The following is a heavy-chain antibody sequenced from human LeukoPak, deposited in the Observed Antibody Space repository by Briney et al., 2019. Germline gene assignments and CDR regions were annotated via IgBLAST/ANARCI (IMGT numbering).Heavy chain of an antibody. V-gene: IGHV1-2*02. D-gene: IGHD6-19*01. CDR1: GYTFTGHY. Sequence: ASVTVSCKASGYTFTGHYMHWVRQAPGQGPEWMGWINPNTGGTNYAQKFQGRVTMTRDTTISTAYMELSRLTSDDTAVYYCASYPRYSSSPPFDYWGQGTLVTVSS. J-gene: IGHJ4*02. CDR3: ASYPRYSSSPPFDY. CDR2: INPNTGGT.